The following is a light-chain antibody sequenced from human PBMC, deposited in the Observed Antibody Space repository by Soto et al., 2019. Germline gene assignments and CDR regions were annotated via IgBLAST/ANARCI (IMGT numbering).Light chain of an antibody. CDR1: QDISNY. Sequence: DIQMTQSPSSLSSSVGDRVTITCQASQDISNYLNWYQQKQGKAPKLLINDASNLETWVPSRFSESEAGTDFTFHIRILQPEDIVTYDGPQYDHPRETFGPGTKVDIK. CDR2: DAS. V-gene: IGKV1-33*01. J-gene: IGKJ3*01. CDR3: PQYDHPRET.